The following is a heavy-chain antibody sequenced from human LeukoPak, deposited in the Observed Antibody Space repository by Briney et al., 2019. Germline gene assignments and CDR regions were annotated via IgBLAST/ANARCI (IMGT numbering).Heavy chain of an antibody. J-gene: IGHJ6*03. CDR2: IYYSGST. D-gene: IGHD2-15*01. CDR3: ARAPTYCSGGSCYSGHRRYHIDV. V-gene: IGHV4-39*01. CDR1: GGSISSSSYY. Sequence: PSETLSLTCTVSGGSISSSSYYWGWIRQPPGKGLEWIGIIYYSGSTYYNPSLKSRVTISVDTSKNQFSLKLSSVTAADTAVYYCARAPTYCSGGSCYSGHRRYHIDVWGKGTTVTVSS.